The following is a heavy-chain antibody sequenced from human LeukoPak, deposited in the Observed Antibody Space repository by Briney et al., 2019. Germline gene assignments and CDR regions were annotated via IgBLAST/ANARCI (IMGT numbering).Heavy chain of an antibody. CDR1: GFTFSSYA. J-gene: IGHJ4*02. CDR3: ARDVLLWFGEFDY. D-gene: IGHD3-10*01. V-gene: IGHV3-23*01. CDR2: ISGSGGST. Sequence: GGSLRLSCAASGFTFSSYAMSWVRQAPGKGLEWVSAISGSGGSTYYADSVKGRFTISRDNAKNSLYLQMNSLRAEDTAVYYCARDVLLWFGEFDYWAREPWSPSPQ.